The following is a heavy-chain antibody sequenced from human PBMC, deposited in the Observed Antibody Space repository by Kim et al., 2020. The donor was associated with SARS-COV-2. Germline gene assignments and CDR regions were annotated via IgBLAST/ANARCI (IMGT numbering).Heavy chain of an antibody. CDR3: ARDNGSTYYYYYGMDV. CDR2: IYYSGST. D-gene: IGHD2-2*01. Sequence: SETLSLTCTVSGGSISSGGYYWSWIRQHPGKGLEWIGYIYYSGSTYYNPSLKSRVTISVDTSKNQFSLKLSSVTAADTAVYYCARDNGSTYYYYYGMDVWGQGTTVTVSS. J-gene: IGHJ6*02. CDR1: GGSISSGGYY. V-gene: IGHV4-31*03.